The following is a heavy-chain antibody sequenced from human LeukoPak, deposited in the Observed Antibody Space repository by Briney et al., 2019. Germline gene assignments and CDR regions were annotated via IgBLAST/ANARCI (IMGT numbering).Heavy chain of an antibody. V-gene: IGHV4-39*07. CDR1: GGSISSSSDY. CDR3: ARLYGNYQNYFDY. Sequence: PSETLSLTCTVSGGSISSSSDYWGWIRQPPGKGLEWVGHMYYRGNTFYNPSLKSRVTISVDTSKNQFSLKLRSVTAADTAVYFCARLYGNYQNYFDYWGQGTLVTVSS. D-gene: IGHD1-7*01. CDR2: MYYRGNT. J-gene: IGHJ4*02.